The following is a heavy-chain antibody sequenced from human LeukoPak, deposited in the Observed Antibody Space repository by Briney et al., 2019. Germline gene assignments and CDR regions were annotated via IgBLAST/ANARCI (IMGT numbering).Heavy chain of an antibody. CDR3: ARAYGSGSYYNHEFDY. V-gene: IGHV1-8*03. D-gene: IGHD3-10*01. J-gene: IGHJ4*02. Sequence: ASVKVSCKASGYTFTSYDINWVRQATGQGLEWMGRMNPNSGNTGYAQKFQGRVTITRNTSISTAYMELSSLRSEDTAVYYCARAYGSGSYYNHEFDYWGQGTLVTVSS. CDR1: GYTFTSYD. CDR2: MNPNSGNT.